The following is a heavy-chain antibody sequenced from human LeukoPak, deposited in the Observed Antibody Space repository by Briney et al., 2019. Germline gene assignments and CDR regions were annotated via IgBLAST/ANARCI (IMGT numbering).Heavy chain of an antibody. CDR2: IYYSGST. CDR3: ASLRSSSNWFDP. J-gene: IGHJ5*02. D-gene: IGHD3-3*01. CDR1: GGSISSGGYY. V-gene: IGHV4-31*03. Sequence: TLSLTCTVSGGSISSGGYYWSWIRQHPGKGLEWIGYIYYSGSTYYNPSLKSRVTISVDTSKNQFSLKLSSVTAADTAVYYCASLRSSSNWFDPWGQGTLVTVSS.